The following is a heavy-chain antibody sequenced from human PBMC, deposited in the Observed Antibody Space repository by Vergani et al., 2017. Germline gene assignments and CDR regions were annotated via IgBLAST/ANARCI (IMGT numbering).Heavy chain of an antibody. Sequence: EVQLVESGGGLVKPGGSLRLSCVASGFTLRSYSMNWVRQAPGKGLEWVSSIGSDSGYIYYADSVKGRFSSSRDNAKNTLYLQMNSLRAEDTAVYYCAKDRHWVAAAGYYFDYWGQGTLVTVSS. J-gene: IGHJ4*02. CDR3: AKDRHWVAAAGYYFDY. D-gene: IGHD6-13*01. CDR2: IGSDSGYI. CDR1: GFTLRSYS. V-gene: IGHV3-21*01.